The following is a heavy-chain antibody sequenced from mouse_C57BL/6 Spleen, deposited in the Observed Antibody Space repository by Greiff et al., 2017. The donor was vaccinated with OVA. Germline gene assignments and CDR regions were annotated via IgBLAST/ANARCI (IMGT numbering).Heavy chain of an antibody. V-gene: IGHV5-6*02. Sequence: DVKLVESGGDLVKPGGSLKLSCAASGFTFSSYGMSWVRQTPDKRLEWVATISSGGSYTYYPDSVKGRFTISRDNAKNTLYLQMSSLKSEDTAMYYCASNSNYFDYWGQGTTLTVSS. D-gene: IGHD2-5*01. CDR2: ISSGGSYT. CDR1: GFTFSSYG. CDR3: ASNSNYFDY. J-gene: IGHJ2*01.